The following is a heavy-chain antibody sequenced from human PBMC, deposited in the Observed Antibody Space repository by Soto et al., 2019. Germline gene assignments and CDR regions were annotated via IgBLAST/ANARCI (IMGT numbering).Heavy chain of an antibody. CDR1: GGSISSGGYS. CDR2: IYHSGST. J-gene: IGHJ5*02. Sequence: PSETLFLTCAVSGGSISSGGYSWSWIRQPPGKGLEWIGYIYHSGSTYYNPSLKSRVTISVDRSKNQISLKLSSVTAADTAVYYCARGEGSSWYRDWFDPWGQGTLVTVSS. CDR3: ARGEGSSWYRDWFDP. V-gene: IGHV4-30-2*01. D-gene: IGHD6-13*01.